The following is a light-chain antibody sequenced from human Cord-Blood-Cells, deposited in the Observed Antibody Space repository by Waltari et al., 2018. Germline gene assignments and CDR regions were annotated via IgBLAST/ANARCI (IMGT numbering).Light chain of an antibody. CDR3: QQYNNWPPWT. CDR2: GAP. Sequence: DIVMTQSPATLSASPGESATLPCRASQSVSSNLVWYQQKPGEAPRLLIHGAPTRATGIPVRFSGSGSGTEFTLTISSLQSEDFAVYYCQQYNNWPPWTFGQGTKVEIK. V-gene: IGKV3-15*01. CDR1: QSVSSN. J-gene: IGKJ1*01.